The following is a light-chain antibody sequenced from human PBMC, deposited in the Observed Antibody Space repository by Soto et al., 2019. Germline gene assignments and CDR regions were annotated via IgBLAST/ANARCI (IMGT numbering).Light chain of an antibody. J-gene: IGKJ2*01. CDR2: GAS. Sequence: EIVLTQSPGILSLSPGERATLSCRASQSVSSSYLAWYQQKPGQAPRLLIYGASSRATGTPNRFSGSGSGTDFALTISRLEPEDFAVYYCQQYGSSSYTFGQGTKLEIK. V-gene: IGKV3-20*01. CDR3: QQYGSSSYT. CDR1: QSVSSSY.